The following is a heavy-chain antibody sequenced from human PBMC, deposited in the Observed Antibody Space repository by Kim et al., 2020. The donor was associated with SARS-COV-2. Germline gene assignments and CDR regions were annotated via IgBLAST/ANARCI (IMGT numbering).Heavy chain of an antibody. V-gene: IGHV3-48*03. CDR3: AGGIYSNYSWFHLDV. J-gene: IGHJ6*02. D-gene: IGHD1-26*01. Sequence: DSVKGRFTISRDNARNSLYLQLTSLGAEDTAVYYCAGGIYSNYSWFHLDVWGQGTSVTVSS.